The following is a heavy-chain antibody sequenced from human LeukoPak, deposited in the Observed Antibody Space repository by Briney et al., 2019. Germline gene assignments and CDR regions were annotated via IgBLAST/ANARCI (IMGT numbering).Heavy chain of an antibody. CDR1: GFTFSNYW. CDR2: INQDGSEK. CDR3: TRGRSGTTPY. Sequence: PSGGSLRLSCAVSGFTFSNYWMSWVRQAPGKGLEWVANINQDGSEKYFVDSVKGRFTTSRDNAKSSLYLQMNSLRAEDTAEYYCTRGRSGTTPYWGQGTQVTVSS. J-gene: IGHJ4*02. V-gene: IGHV3-7*05. D-gene: IGHD1-7*01.